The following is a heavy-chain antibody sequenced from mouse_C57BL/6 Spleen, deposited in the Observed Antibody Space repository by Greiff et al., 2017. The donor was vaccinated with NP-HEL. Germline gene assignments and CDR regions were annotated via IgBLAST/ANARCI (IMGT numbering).Heavy chain of an antibody. J-gene: IGHJ1*03. V-gene: IGHV1-85*01. Sequence: VQVVESGPELVKPGASVKLSCTASGYTFTSYDITWVKQRPGQGLEWIGRIYPRDGSTNYIDKFKGRATLSVDPSSSTAYLELHSLTSEDSAGYFGARSGGYGSFDVWGTGTTVTVSA. CDR1: GYTFTSYD. D-gene: IGHD1-2*01. CDR2: IYPRDGST. CDR3: ARSGGYGSFDV.